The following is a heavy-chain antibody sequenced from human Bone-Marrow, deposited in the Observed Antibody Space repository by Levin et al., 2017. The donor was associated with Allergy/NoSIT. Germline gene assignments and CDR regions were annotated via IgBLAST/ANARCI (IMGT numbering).Heavy chain of an antibody. D-gene: IGHD3-3*01. Sequence: SVKVSCKASGGTFSSYAISWVRQAPGQGLEWMGGIIPIFGTANYAQKFQGRVTITADKSTSTAYMELSSLRSEDTAVYYCARTRGRFGVVINNWFDPWGQGTLVTVSS. CDR2: IIPIFGTA. CDR1: GGTFSSYA. V-gene: IGHV1-69*06. CDR3: ARTRGRFGVVINNWFDP. J-gene: IGHJ5*02.